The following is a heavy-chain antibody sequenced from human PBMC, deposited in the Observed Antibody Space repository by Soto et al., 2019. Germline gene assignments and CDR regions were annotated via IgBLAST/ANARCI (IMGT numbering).Heavy chain of an antibody. CDR3: ARGPIDY. Sequence: PSETLSLTCAVYGGSFSGYYWSWIRQPPGKGLEWIGEINHSGSTTYNPALKSRVTISVDTSKNQFSLKLSSVSAEDTTAYYCARGPIDYWGQGTLVTVSS. CDR2: INHSGST. CDR1: GGSFSGYY. J-gene: IGHJ4*02. V-gene: IGHV4-34*01.